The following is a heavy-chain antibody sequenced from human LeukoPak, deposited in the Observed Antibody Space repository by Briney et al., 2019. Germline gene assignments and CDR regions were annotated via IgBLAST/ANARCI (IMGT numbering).Heavy chain of an antibody. CDR1: GGSVSSGSYY. D-gene: IGHD4-11*01. J-gene: IGHJ5*02. CDR2: IYYSGST. CDR3: ARKSSYSNYEGRFDP. V-gene: IGHV4-61*01. Sequence: SETLSLTCTVSGGSVSSGSYYWSWIRQPPGKGLEWIGYIYYSGSTNYNPSLKSRVTISVDTSKNQFSLKLSSVTAADTAVYYCARKSSYSNYEGRFDPWGQGTLVTVSS.